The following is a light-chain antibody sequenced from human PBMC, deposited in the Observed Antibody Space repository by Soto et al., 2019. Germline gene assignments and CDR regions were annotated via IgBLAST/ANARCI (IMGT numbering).Light chain of an antibody. CDR3: QQYGSSPRFT. J-gene: IGKJ3*01. CDR2: GAS. V-gene: IGKV3-20*01. CDR1: QSVRSSY. Sequence: EIGLTQSPGTMSFSPGERATLACRARQSVRSSYLAWYQQNPGQAPRLLIYGASTRATGIPDRFSGSGSGTDFTLTISRLEPEDFAAYYGQQYGSSPRFTFGPGTKVDIK.